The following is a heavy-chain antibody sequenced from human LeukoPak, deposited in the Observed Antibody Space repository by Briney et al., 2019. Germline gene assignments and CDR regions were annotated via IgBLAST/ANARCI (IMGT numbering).Heavy chain of an antibody. Sequence: ASAKVSCKASGYTFTSYDINWVRQATGQGLEWMGWMNPNSGNTGYAQKFQGRATMTRNTSISTAYMELSSLRSEDTAVYYCARDVGYSYGYEFDYWGQGTLVTVS. CDR2: MNPNSGNT. CDR1: GYTFTSYD. V-gene: IGHV1-8*01. D-gene: IGHD5-18*01. CDR3: ARDVGYSYGYEFDY. J-gene: IGHJ4*02.